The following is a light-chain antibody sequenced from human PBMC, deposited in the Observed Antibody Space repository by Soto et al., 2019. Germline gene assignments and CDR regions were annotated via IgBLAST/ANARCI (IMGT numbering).Light chain of an antibody. Sequence: QSVLTQPRSVSGSPGQSVTISCTGTSSDVGLYNYVSWYQQHPGKAPKLIIYDVSKRPSGVPDRFSGSKSGNMASLTISGLQAEDEGEYFCCSYGGSYTPYVFGTGTKLTVL. J-gene: IGLJ1*01. CDR2: DVS. V-gene: IGLV2-11*01. CDR1: SSDVGLYNY. CDR3: CSYGGSYTPYV.